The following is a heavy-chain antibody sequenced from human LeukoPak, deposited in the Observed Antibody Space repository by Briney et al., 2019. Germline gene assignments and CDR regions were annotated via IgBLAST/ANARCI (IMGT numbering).Heavy chain of an antibody. D-gene: IGHD3-16*01. J-gene: IGHJ5*02. Sequence: GVPLRLPCAASVFTFSGSAMHGVPRSTGRAGEWVGGIRSKANSYETAYAASVKCSFTIARDNSKLTAYLQMISLKTEDTDVYYCTFLLPSLGPWGQGTLVTVSS. V-gene: IGHV3-73*01. CDR3: TFLLPSLGP. CDR1: VFTFSGSA. CDR2: IRSKANSYET.